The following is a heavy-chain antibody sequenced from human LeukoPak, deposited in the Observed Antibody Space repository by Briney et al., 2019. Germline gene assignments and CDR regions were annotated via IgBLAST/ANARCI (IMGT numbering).Heavy chain of an antibody. CDR2: INPGGTT. D-gene: IGHD4-17*01. CDR1: GGSFSGYH. V-gene: IGHV4-34*01. Sequence: SETLSLTCAVHGGSFSGYHWAWIRQPPGKGLEWIGEINPGGTTNYHPSLKRRVTISADTSKSQFSLELRSVTAADTAVFYCARAKSTVSTYFDSWGQGARVTVSS. J-gene: IGHJ4*02. CDR3: ARAKSTVSTYFDS.